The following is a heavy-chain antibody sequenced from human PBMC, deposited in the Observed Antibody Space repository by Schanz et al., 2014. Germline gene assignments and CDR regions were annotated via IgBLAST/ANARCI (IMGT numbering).Heavy chain of an antibody. Sequence: VQLEQSGAEVKKPGSSVKVSCKASGGTFSSFGINWVRQAPGQGLEWMGWINAGTGNTEYSQKFQGRVTITRDTLASTAYMEVSSLRSEDTAVYYCVRSGSSNWYLVGYWGRGTMDTVSS. D-gene: IGHD6-13*01. J-gene: IGHJ3*01. CDR1: GGTFSSFG. CDR2: INAGTGNT. V-gene: IGHV1-3*01. CDR3: VRSGSSNWYLVGY.